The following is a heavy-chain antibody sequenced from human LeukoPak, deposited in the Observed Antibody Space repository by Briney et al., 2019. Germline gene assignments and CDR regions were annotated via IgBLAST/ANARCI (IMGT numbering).Heavy chain of an antibody. CDR1: EYKFTNYW. V-gene: IGHV5-51*01. CDR3: ARATMVRGVITTGFDY. D-gene: IGHD3-10*01. CDR2: IYPGDSDT. J-gene: IGHJ4*02. Sequence: GESLKISCKGSEYKFTNYWIGWVRQMPGKGLEWMGIIYPGDSDTRYSPSFQGQVTISADTSITTAYLQWSRLKASDTAMYYCARATMVRGVITTGFDYWGQGTLVSVSS.